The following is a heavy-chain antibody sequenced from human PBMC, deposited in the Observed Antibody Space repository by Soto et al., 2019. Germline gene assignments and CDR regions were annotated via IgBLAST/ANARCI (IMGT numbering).Heavy chain of an antibody. J-gene: IGHJ3*02. V-gene: IGHV3-30*18. D-gene: IGHD6-6*01. CDR2: IKNDRNRK. Sequence: GGSLSLSCAASGFSFSSYGMHWVRQAPGRGMEWMKVIKNDRNRKYYGQSVMGRFSVSRDNDKDTLYLQMNGLRPEDTDVYYCAKDRRQLSALDMWGQGTTVTVSS. CDR1: GFSFSSYG. CDR3: AKDRRQLSALDM.